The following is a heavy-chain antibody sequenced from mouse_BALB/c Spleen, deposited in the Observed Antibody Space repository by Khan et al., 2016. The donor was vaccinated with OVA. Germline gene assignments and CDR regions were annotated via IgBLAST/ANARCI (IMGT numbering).Heavy chain of an antibody. V-gene: IGHV14-3*02. CDR1: GFNIKDTY. J-gene: IGHJ3*01. CDR3: ANLYGNPFAF. CDR2: IDPPNDDS. Sequence: VQLQQSGAELVKPGASVKLSCSASGFNIKDTYIHWMKQRPEQGLEWIGRIDPPNDDSKYGPKFQAKATLTADTSSNTAYLQLSSLTSEDTAVDYGANLYGNPFAFWGQGTLVSVSA. D-gene: IGHD2-1*01.